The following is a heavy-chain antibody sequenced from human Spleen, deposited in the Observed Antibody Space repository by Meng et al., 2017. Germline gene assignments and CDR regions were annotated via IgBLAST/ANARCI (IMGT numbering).Heavy chain of an antibody. J-gene: IGHJ6*02. CDR1: GFTFDDYA. CDR3: AKASQSKNNYYAMDV. CDR2: ISWNGGTT. Sequence: GGSLRLSCAASGFTFDDYAMHWVRQAPGKGLEWVSLISWNGGTTYYADSVKGRFTISRDNSKNSLYLQMYSVRAADSALYYCAKASQSKNNYYAMDVWGQGTTVTGSS. D-gene: IGHD4-11*01. V-gene: IGHV3-43D*03.